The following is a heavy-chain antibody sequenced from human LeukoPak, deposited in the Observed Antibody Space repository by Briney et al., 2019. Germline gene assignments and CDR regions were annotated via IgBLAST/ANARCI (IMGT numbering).Heavy chain of an antibody. D-gene: IGHD6-6*01. CDR3: ARDSAARPRGYWFDP. Sequence: PGGSLRLSCAASGFTFSDYYMSWIRQAPGKGLEWDSYISSSGSTIYYADSVKGRFTISRDNAKNSLYLQMNSLRAEDTAVYYCARDSAARPRGYWFDPWGQGTLVTVSS. CDR1: GFTFSDYY. J-gene: IGHJ5*02. V-gene: IGHV3-11*01. CDR2: ISSSGSTI.